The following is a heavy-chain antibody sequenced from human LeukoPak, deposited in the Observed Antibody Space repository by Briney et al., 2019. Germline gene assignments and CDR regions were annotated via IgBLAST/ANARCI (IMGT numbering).Heavy chain of an antibody. J-gene: IGHJ4*02. V-gene: IGHV3-9*01. Sequence: PGGSLRLSCAASGFTFDDYGMSWVRQAPGKGLEWVSGISWNSGSIGYADSVKGRFTISRDNAKNSLYLQMNSLRAEDTALYYCAKDPQVRGVIIGHYFDYWGQGTLVTVSS. CDR2: ISWNSGSI. CDR3: AKDPQVRGVIIGHYFDY. D-gene: IGHD3-10*01. CDR1: GFTFDDYG.